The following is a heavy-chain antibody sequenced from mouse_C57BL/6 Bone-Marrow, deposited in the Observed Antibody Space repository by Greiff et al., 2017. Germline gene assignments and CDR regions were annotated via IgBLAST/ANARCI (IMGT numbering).Heavy chain of an antibody. CDR3: ARIDWGNDFDY. D-gene: IGHD2-1*01. CDR2: ISSGSSTI. J-gene: IGHJ2*01. CDR1: GFTFSDYG. V-gene: IGHV5-17*01. Sequence: EVKLMESGGGLVKPGGSLKLSCAASGFTFSDYGMHWVRQAPEKGLEWVAYISSGSSTIYYADTVKGRFTISRANAKNTLFLQMTSLRSEDTAMYYCARIDWGNDFDYWGQGTTLTVSS.